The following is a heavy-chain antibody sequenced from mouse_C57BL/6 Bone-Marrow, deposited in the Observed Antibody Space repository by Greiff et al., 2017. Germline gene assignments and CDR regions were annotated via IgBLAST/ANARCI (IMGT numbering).Heavy chain of an antibody. Sequence: QVQLKESGPGLVAPSQSLSITCTVSGFSLTSYGVHWVRQPPGKGLEWLVVIWSDGSTTYNSALKSRLSISKDNSKSQVFLKMNSLQTDDTAMYYCARHGWLLRDYAMDYWGQGTSVTVSS. CDR1: GFSLTSYG. J-gene: IGHJ4*01. CDR2: IWSDGST. D-gene: IGHD2-3*01. V-gene: IGHV2-6-1*01. CDR3: ARHGWLLRDYAMDY.